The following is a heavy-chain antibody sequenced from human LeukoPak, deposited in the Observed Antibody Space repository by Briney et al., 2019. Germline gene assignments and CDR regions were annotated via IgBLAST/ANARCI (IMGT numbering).Heavy chain of an antibody. D-gene: IGHD6-13*01. J-gene: IGHJ5*02. CDR2: ILHSGKT. V-gene: IGHV4-38-2*02. Sequence: SETLSLTCNVSGFSINIGYYWGWIRQPPGKGLEWIGSILHSGKTYCNSSLKSRVTISIDTSKNQFSLKLNSVSATDSAVYYCARGWYSSTWRGNWFDLWGQGALVTVSS. CDR3: ARGWYSSTWRGNWFDL. CDR1: GFSINIGYY.